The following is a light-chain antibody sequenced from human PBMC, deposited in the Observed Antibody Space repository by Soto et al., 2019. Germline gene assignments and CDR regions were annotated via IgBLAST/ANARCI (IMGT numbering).Light chain of an antibody. Sequence: EIVMTQSPATLSVSPGERVTLSCRASQSVSTNLAWYQQKPGQAPRLLIYGVSTRATGIPARFSGSGSGTEFTLTISSLQSEDFAVYYCHEYNTWPWTFGQGTKVDIK. CDR1: QSVSTN. J-gene: IGKJ1*01. CDR3: HEYNTWPWT. V-gene: IGKV3-15*01. CDR2: GVS.